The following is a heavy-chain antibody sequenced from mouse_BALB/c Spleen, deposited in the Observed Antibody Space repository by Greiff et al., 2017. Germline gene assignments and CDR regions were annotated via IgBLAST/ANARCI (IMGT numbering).Heavy chain of an antibody. CDR3: ARSLGRGYAMDY. J-gene: IGHJ4*01. D-gene: IGHD4-1*01. CDR2: ISSGSSTI. V-gene: IGHV5-17*02. Sequence: EVQLVESGGGLVQPGGSRKLSCAASGFTFSSFGMHWVRQAPEKGLEWVAYISSGSSTIYYADTVKGRFTISRANPKNTLFLQMTSLRSEDTAMYYCARSLGRGYAMDYWGQGTSVTVSS. CDR1: GFTFSSFG.